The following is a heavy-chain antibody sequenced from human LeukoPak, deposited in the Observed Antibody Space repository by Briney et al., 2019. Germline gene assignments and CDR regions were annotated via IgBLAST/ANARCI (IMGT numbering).Heavy chain of an antibody. CDR1: GFTFSSYA. Sequence: PGGSLRLSCAASGFTFSSYAMSWVRQAPGKGLEWVSAISGSGGSTYYADSVKGRFTISRDNSKNTLYLQMNSLRAEDAAVYYCARDMAGLLRRDTFDIWGQGTMVTVSS. CDR3: ARDMAGLLRRDTFDI. D-gene: IGHD4-17*01. V-gene: IGHV3-23*01. J-gene: IGHJ3*02. CDR2: ISGSGGST.